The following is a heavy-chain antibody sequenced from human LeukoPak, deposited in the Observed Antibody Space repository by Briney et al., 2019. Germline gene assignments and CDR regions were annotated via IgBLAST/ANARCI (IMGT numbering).Heavy chain of an antibody. J-gene: IGHJ6*03. CDR1: GFTYGNYW. CDR3: AREVGKGSRDMDV. V-gene: IGHV3-7*01. CDR2: IKHDGSEK. Sequence: PGGSLRLSCAASGFTYGNYWMTWVRQTPGKGLEWVANIKHDGSEKYYVDSVKGRFTISRDNAKNSLYLQMNSLRAEDTAVYYCAREVGKGSRDMDVWGKGTTVTVSS. D-gene: IGHD4-23*01.